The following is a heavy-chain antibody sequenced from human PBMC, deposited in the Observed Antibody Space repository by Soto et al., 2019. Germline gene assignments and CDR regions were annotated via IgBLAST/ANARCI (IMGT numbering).Heavy chain of an antibody. V-gene: IGHV4-31*03. J-gene: IGHJ4*02. CDR1: GGSISSGGYY. D-gene: IGHD3-10*01. CDR2: IYYSGNT. CDR3: ARDVDGSGSSFDY. Sequence: QVQLQESGPELVKPSQTLSLTCTVSGGSISSGGYYWTWIRQHPGTGLEWIGYIYYSGNTYYNPSLKSRVTISVDTSKNQFSLKLSSVTAADTAVYYCARDVDGSGSSFDYWGQGTLVTVSS.